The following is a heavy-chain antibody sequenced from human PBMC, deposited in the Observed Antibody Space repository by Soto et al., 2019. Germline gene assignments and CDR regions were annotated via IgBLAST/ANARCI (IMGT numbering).Heavy chain of an antibody. D-gene: IGHD4-17*01. CDR1: GFTFSSYG. Sequence: QVQLVESGGGVVQPGRSLRLSCAASGFTFSSYGMHWVRQAPGKGLEWVAVISYDGNNKYYADSVKGRFTISRDNLKQTLYLQMDSLRAEDTAMYYCANYHLKTTVTTPSYWGQGPLVTVSA. V-gene: IGHV3-30*18. CDR3: ANYHLKTTVTTPSY. CDR2: ISYDGNNK. J-gene: IGHJ4*02.